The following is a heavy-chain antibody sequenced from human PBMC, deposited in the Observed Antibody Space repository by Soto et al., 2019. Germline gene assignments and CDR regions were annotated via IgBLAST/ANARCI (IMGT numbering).Heavy chain of an antibody. CDR3: ARGGVDTVTFDY. CDR2: IVPLSGAT. V-gene: IGHV1-69*01. Sequence: QVQLVQSGAEMKKPGSSVKVSCKASGGSLNNYLITWVRQAPGQGLEWLGEIVPLSGATNSARKFQGRVTITADDSTKTAYMELRSLRPEDTAMYFCARGGVDTVTFDYWGQGTLVTVSS. D-gene: IGHD5-18*01. CDR1: GGSLNNYL. J-gene: IGHJ4*02.